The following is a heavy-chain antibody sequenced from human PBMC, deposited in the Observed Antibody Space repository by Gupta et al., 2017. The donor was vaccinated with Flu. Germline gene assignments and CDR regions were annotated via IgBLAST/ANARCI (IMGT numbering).Heavy chain of an antibody. Sequence: QVQLQQWGAGLLKPSETLSLTCAVYGGSFSGYYWSWIRQPPGKGLEWIGEINHSGSTNYNPSLKSRVTISVDTSKNQFSLKLSSVTAADTAVYYCATLAYCGGDCYPSWPYYYGMDVWGQGTTVTVSS. CDR3: ATLAYCGGDCYPSWPYYYGMDV. D-gene: IGHD2-21*02. CDR2: INHSGST. CDR1: GGSFSGYY. J-gene: IGHJ6*02. V-gene: IGHV4-34*01.